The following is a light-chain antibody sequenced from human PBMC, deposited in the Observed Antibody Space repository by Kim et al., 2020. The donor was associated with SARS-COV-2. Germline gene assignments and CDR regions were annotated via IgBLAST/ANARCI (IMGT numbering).Light chain of an antibody. CDR3: QNYNSAPLT. V-gene: IGKV1-27*01. CDR2: AAS. CDR1: QGIINE. Sequence: DIQMTQSPPSLSAFVGDRVTITCRASQGIINELAWYQQKPGKAPELLIYAASTLQPGVPSRFSGSRSGTDFTLTITSLQPEDVATYFCQNYNSAPLTFGGGTKVDIK. J-gene: IGKJ4*01.